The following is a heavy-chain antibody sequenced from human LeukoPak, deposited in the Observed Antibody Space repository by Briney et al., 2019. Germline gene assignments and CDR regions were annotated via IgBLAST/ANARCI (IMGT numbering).Heavy chain of an antibody. J-gene: IGHJ3*02. CDR1: GYTFTTYG. Sequence: ASVKVSCKASGYTFTTYGISWVRQAPGQGLKWMGWIRGHNGNTEYAQKFQGRVTMTTDTSTSTAYMELRSLRSDDTAVYYCARDRWIQLWLDRAFDIWGQGTMVTVSS. D-gene: IGHD5-18*01. CDR3: ARDRWIQLWLDRAFDI. CDR2: IRGHNGNT. V-gene: IGHV1-18*01.